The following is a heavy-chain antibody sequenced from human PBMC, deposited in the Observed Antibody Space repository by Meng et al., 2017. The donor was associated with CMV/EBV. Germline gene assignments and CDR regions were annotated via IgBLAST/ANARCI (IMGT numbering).Heavy chain of an antibody. Sequence: GESLKISCAASGFTFSSYEMNSVRQAPGKGLEWVSYISSSGSTIYYADSVKGQFIISRDNAKNSLYLQMNSLRAEDTAVYYWVRDNLIEHCTQWRYCYYGMDVWGQGTTVTVSS. CDR3: VRDNLIEHCTQWRYCYYGMDV. V-gene: IGHV3-48*03. CDR2: ISSSGSTI. J-gene: IGHJ6*02. D-gene: IGHD2-8*01. CDR1: GFTFSSYE.